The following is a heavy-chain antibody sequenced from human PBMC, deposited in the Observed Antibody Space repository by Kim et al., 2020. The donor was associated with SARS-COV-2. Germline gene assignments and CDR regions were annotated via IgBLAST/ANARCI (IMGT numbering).Heavy chain of an antibody. V-gene: IGHV3-30*18. CDR2: ISYDGSNK. J-gene: IGHJ4*01. D-gene: IGHD6-13*01. CDR3: AKDARWYSSSWYEGFFD. Sequence: GGSLRLSCAASGFTFSSYGMHWVRQAPGKGLEWVAVISYDGSNKYYADSVKGRFTISRDNSKNTLYLQMNSLRAEDTAVYYCAKDARWYSSSWYEGFFD. CDR1: GFTFSSYG.